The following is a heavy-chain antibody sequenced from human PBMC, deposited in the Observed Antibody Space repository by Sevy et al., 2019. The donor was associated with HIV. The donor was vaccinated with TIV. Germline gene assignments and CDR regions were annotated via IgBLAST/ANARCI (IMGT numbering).Heavy chain of an antibody. CDR3: AHETIGRFES. Sequence: GGSLRLSCAASGFTFSANWMNWVRQAPGKGLEWVANIKGDGSDKHYVDSVEGRFTISRDNAKNLLYLQMNSLRVEDTAVYYCAHETIGRFESWGQGTLVTVSS. CDR2: IKGDGSDK. J-gene: IGHJ4*02. CDR1: GFTFSANW. V-gene: IGHV3-7*01. D-gene: IGHD3-16*01.